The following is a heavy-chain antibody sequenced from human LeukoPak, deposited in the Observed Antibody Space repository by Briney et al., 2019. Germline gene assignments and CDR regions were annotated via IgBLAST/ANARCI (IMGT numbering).Heavy chain of an antibody. Sequence: SETLSLTCTVSGGSMSSYYWSWIRQPPGKGLEWVGYIYYSGSTNYNPSLKSRVTISVDTSKNQFSLKLSSVTIADTAVYYCARDHPDAFDIWGQGTMVTVSS. J-gene: IGHJ3*02. CDR1: GGSMSSYY. V-gene: IGHV4-59*01. CDR2: IYYSGST. CDR3: ARDHPDAFDI.